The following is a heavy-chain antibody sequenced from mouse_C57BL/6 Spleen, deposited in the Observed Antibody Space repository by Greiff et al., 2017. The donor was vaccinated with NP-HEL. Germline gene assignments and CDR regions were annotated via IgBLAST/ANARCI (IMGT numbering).Heavy chain of an antibody. CDR1: GYTFTSYW. J-gene: IGHJ3*01. Sequence: QVQLQQSGAELVKPGASVKMSCKASGYTFTSYWITWVKQRPGQGLEWIGDIYPGSGSTNYNEKFKSKSKLTVDTSSSTAYMQLSSLTSEDSAVYYCARVGHGAWFAYWGQGTLVTVSA. V-gene: IGHV1-55*01. D-gene: IGHD3-3*01. CDR3: ARVGHGAWFAY. CDR2: IYPGSGST.